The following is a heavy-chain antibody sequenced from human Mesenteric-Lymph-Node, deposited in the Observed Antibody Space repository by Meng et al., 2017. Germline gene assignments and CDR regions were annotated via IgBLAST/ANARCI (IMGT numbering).Heavy chain of an antibody. CDR2: VYYSGTT. V-gene: IGHV4-39*07. CDR1: GDSIISSSYY. J-gene: IGHJ2*01. CDR3: ARAALGGYDWDCYFDL. D-gene: IGHD5-12*01. Sequence: SETLSLTCTGSGDSIISSSYYWGWVRQSPGKGLEWIASVYYSGTTYHNPSLKSRVTLSVDTSKNQFSLKLTSVTAADTAVYYCARAALGGYDWDCYFDLWGRGTLVTVSS.